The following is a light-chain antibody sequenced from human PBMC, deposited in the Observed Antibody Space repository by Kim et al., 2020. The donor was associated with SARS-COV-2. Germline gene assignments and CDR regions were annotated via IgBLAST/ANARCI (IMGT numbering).Light chain of an antibody. Sequence: SVSPGQTASITCSGSKLGDKYAYWYQKKPGQSPVLVIYQHTKRPSGISQRFSGSSSGNTATLTISRAQTMDEAHYYCQAWDSSTAVFGGGTQLTVL. J-gene: IGLJ3*02. CDR1: KLGDKY. V-gene: IGLV3-1*01. CDR2: QHT. CDR3: QAWDSSTAV.